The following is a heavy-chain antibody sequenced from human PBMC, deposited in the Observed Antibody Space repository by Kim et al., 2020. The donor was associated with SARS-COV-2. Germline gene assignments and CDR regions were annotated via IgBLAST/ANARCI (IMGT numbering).Heavy chain of an antibody. V-gene: IGHV6-1*01. J-gene: IGHJ5*02. CDR1: GDSVSSNSAA. D-gene: IGHD3-10*01. Sequence: SQTLSLTCAISGDSVSSNSAAWNWIRQSPSRGLEWLGRTYYRSKWYNDYAVSVKSRITINPDTSKNQFSLQLNSVTPEDTAVYYCARARLWFGHGLNWFDPWGQGTLVTVSS. CDR3: ARARLWFGHGLNWFDP. CDR2: TYYRSKWYN.